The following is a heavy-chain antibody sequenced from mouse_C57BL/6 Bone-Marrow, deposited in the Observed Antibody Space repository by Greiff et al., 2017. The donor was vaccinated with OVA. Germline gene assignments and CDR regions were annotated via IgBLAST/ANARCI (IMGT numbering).Heavy chain of an antibody. D-gene: IGHD3-2*02. CDR1: GYSITSDY. J-gene: IGHJ2*01. Sequence: EVQLQQSGPGLAKPSQTLSLTCSVTGYSITSDYWNWIRQFPGNKLEYMGYISYSGSTYYNPSLKSRISITRDTSKNQYYLQLNSVTTEDTATYYCARSTAQRGGDYFDYWGQGTTLTVSS. CDR3: ARSTAQRGGDYFDY. V-gene: IGHV3-8*01. CDR2: ISYSGST.